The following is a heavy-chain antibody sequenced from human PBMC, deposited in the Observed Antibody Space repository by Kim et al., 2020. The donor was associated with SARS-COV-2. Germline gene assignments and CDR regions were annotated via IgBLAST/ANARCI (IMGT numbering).Heavy chain of an antibody. CDR3: AKVKSVAASPYNWNDGGYYYYGMDV. Sequence: GGSLRLSCAASGFTFSSYAMSWVRQAPGKGLEWVSAISGSGGSTYYADSVKGRFTISRDNSKNTLYLQMNSLRAEDTAVYYCAKVKSVAASPYNWNDGGYYYYGMDVWGQGTTVTVSS. CDR1: GFTFSSYA. J-gene: IGHJ6*02. CDR2: ISGSGGST. V-gene: IGHV3-23*01. D-gene: IGHD1-20*01.